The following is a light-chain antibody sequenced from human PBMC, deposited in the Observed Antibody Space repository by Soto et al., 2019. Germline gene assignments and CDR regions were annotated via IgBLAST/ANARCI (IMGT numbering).Light chain of an antibody. Sequence: QSVLTQPASVSGSPGQSITISCTGTSSDVGGYNYVSWYQQHPGKAPKLMIYEVSNRPSGVSNRFSGSKSGNTASLTISGLQAEDEAEYYCSSDTSSSTYVIGTGTKVT. CDR3: SSDTSSSTYV. J-gene: IGLJ1*01. V-gene: IGLV2-14*01. CDR1: SSDVGGYNY. CDR2: EVS.